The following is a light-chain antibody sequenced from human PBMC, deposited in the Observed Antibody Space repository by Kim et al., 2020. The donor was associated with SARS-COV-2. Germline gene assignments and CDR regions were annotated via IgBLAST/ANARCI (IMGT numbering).Light chain of an antibody. CDR3: QQYNSFPYT. V-gene: IGKV1-5*03. CDR1: QSISNK. Sequence: DIQMTQSPSTLSASVGDRITITCRASQSISNKLAWYQQKPGKATKFLIYQASNLESGVPSRFSGSGSGTEFTLTMSSLQPDDFATYYCQQYNSFPYTFGQGTKLEI. J-gene: IGKJ2*01. CDR2: QAS.